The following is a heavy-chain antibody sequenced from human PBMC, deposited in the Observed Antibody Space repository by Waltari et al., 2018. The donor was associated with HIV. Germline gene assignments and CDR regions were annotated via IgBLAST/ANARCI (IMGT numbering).Heavy chain of an antibody. V-gene: IGHV5-51*01. Sequence: QLVQSGGEVKQTGESLKISCKGSGFTFTNYWIAWVRQMPGKGLEWMGMIWPIDSDNKYSPSFQGHVTISADRSTSTAYLQWSSLRASDTAMYYCASPKGGWLFAFDVWGQGTKVTVSS. CDR1: GFTFTNYW. D-gene: IGHD6-19*01. CDR3: ASPKGGWLFAFDV. J-gene: IGHJ3*01. CDR2: IWPIDSDN.